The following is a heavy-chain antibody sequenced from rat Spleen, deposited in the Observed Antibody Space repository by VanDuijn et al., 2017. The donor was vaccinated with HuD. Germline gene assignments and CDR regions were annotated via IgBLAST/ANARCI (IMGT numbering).Heavy chain of an antibody. CDR1: GFSLSSYG. CDR3: TRSYGGYTQHWFAY. D-gene: IGHD1-11*01. Sequence: QVQLKESGPGLVQPSQTLSLTCTVSGFSLSSYGVIWVRQPPGKGLEWIAAISSGGSTYYNLALKSRLSISRDTSKSQVLLKMNSLQTDDTAIYFCTRSYGGYTQHWFAYWGQGTLVTVSS. CDR2: ISSGGST. V-gene: IGHV2S8*01. J-gene: IGHJ3*01.